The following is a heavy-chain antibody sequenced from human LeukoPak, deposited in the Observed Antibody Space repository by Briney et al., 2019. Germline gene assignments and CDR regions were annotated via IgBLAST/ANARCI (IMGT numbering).Heavy chain of an antibody. J-gene: IGHJ4*02. D-gene: IGHD6-19*01. V-gene: IGHV1-46*01. CDR3: ARGQYGSGWIDY. CDR2: INTSGGST. CDR1: GYTFTSYY. Sequence: ASVKVSCKASGYTFTSYYMHWVRQAPGQGLEWMGIINTSGGSTSYAQRFQGRVTMTRDTSTSTVYMELSSLRSEETAVYYCARGQYGSGWIDYWGQGTLVTVSS.